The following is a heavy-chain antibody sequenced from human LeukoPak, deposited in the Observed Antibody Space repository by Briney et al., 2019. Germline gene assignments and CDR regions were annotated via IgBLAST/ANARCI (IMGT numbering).Heavy chain of an antibody. CDR3: ARDDPGSGSYYKGGSDI. CDR2: LCYDGSIK. V-gene: IGHV3-33*01. CDR1: VFTFSSYG. D-gene: IGHD3-10*01. Sequence: GGALRLSCAASVFTFSSYGMHWVRQAPGKGLGWVAVLCYDGSIKYYADSVKGRFTISRDNSKNTLYLQMNSLRAEDTAVYYCARDDPGSGSYYKGGSDIWVQGTMVTVSS. J-gene: IGHJ3*02.